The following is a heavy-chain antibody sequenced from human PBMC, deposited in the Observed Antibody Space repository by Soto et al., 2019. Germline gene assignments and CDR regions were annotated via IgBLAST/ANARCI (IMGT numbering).Heavy chain of an antibody. Sequence: PSETLSLTCTVSGGSVSSGSYYWSWIRQPPGKGLEWIGYIYNSGSTNYNPSLKSRVTISVDTSKNQFSLKLSSVTAADTAVYYCARAPGVATIKGEFFDYWGQGTLVTVSS. J-gene: IGHJ4*02. CDR1: GGSVSSGSYY. D-gene: IGHD5-12*01. CDR3: ARAPGVATIKGEFFDY. V-gene: IGHV4-61*01. CDR2: IYNSGST.